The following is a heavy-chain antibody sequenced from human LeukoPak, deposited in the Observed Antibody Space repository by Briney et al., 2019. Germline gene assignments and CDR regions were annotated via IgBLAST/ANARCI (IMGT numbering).Heavy chain of an antibody. Sequence: PGGSLRLSCAASGFTFSSYGMHWVRQAPGKGLEWVAVISYDGSNKYYEDSVKGRFTISRDNSKNTLYLQMNSLRAEDTAVYYCARGGRDGYNYFDYWGQGTLVTVSS. D-gene: IGHD5-24*01. CDR2: ISYDGSNK. CDR3: ARGGRDGYNYFDY. V-gene: IGHV3-30*03. J-gene: IGHJ4*02. CDR1: GFTFSSYG.